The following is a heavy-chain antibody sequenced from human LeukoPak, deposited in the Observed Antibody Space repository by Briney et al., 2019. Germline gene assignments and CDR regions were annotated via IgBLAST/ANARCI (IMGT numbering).Heavy chain of an antibody. CDR1: GFTVSSNY. D-gene: IGHD2-15*01. Sequence: GGSLRLSCAASGFTVSSNYMSWVRQAPGKGLEWVSVIYSGGSTYYADSVKGRFTISRDNSKNTLYLQMNSLRAEDTAVYYCARDYCSGGSCHSDYWAREPWSPSPQ. J-gene: IGHJ4*02. CDR3: ARDYCSGGSCHSDY. CDR2: IYSGGST. V-gene: IGHV3-53*01.